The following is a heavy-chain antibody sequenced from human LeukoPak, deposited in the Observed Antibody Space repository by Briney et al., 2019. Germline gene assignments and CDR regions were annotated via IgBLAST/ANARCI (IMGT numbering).Heavy chain of an antibody. CDR3: AREHYDVWSAITRERYYFDY. V-gene: IGHV4-4*07. CDR2: IYTSGST. J-gene: IGHJ4*02. CDR1: GGSISSDN. D-gene: IGHD3-3*01. Sequence: SETLSLTCTVSGGSISSDNCSWIRQPAGQGLEWIGRIYTSGSTNYNPSLKRRVTMSVDTSKNQFSLKLSSVTAADTAVYYCAREHYDVWSAITRERYYFDYWGQGTLVTVSS.